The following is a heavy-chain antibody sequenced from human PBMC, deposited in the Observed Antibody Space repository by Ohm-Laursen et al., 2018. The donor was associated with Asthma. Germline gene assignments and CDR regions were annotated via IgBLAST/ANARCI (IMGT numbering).Heavy chain of an antibody. CDR2: IYTDGGT. CDR1: GFTFSSYA. D-gene: IGHD3-22*01. Sequence: GSLRLSCAASGFTFSSYAMHWVRQAPGKGLECVSVIYTDGGTYYADSVKGRFTISRDNSKNTLYLQMNSLRVEDTAVFYCARMTGGYYYSHWGQGILVTVSS. V-gene: IGHV3-53*01. J-gene: IGHJ4*02. CDR3: ARMTGGYYYSH.